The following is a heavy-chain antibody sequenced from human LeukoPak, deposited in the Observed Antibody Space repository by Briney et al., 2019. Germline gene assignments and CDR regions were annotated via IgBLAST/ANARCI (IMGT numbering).Heavy chain of an antibody. V-gene: IGHV1-8*01. D-gene: IGHD2-21*01. CDR3: ARALCSQSPTPNY. J-gene: IGHJ4*02. CDR1: GYTSTSYD. CDR2: MNPNSGNT. Sequence: ASVKVSCKASGYTSTSYDINWVRQATGQGLEWMGWMNPNSGNTGYAQKFQGRVTMTRNTSISTAYMELSSLRSEDTAVYYCARALCSQSPTPNYWGQGSLVTVSS.